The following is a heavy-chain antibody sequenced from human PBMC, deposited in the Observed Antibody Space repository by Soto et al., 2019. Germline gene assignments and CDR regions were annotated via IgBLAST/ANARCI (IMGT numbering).Heavy chain of an antibody. Sequence: GESLKICCKGSGYSFTSYWIGWVRQMPGKGLEWMGIIYPGDSDTRYSPSFQGQVTISADKSISTAYLQWSSLKASDTAMYYFARQPSDNWNPVDYWGQGTLVTVSS. J-gene: IGHJ4*02. D-gene: IGHD1-20*01. V-gene: IGHV5-51*01. CDR2: IYPGDSDT. CDR1: GYSFTSYW. CDR3: ARQPSDNWNPVDY.